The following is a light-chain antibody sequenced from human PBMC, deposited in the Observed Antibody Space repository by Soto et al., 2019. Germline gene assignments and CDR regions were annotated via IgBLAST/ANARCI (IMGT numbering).Light chain of an antibody. V-gene: IGKV4-1*01. CDR2: WAS. CDR1: RSVLNSSNNKNY. J-gene: IGKJ1*01. CDR3: QQYYTTPTWT. Sequence: DIVMTQSPDSLAVSLGERATISCKSSRSVLNSSNNKNYLAWYQQKPGQPPKLLIYWASTRESGVPARFSGSGSVTDFTLTISSLQAEDVAVYYCQQYYTTPTWTFGQGTKVEIK.